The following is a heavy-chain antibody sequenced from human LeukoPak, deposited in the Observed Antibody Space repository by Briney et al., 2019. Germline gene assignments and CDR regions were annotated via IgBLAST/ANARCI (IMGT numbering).Heavy chain of an antibody. CDR1: GYTFTGYY. CDR3: ARGYCSSTSCYRYFDY. CDR2: INPNSGGT. J-gene: IGHJ4*02. D-gene: IGHD2-2*01. Sequence: GASVKVSCKASGYTFTGYYMHWVRQAPGQGLEWMGWINPNSGGTNYAQKFQGRVTMTRDTSISTAYMELSRLRSDDTAVYYCARGYCSSTSCYRYFDYWGQGTLVTVSS. V-gene: IGHV1-2*02.